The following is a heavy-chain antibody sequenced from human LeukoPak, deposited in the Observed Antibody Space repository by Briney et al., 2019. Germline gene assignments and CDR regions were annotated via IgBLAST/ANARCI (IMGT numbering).Heavy chain of an antibody. V-gene: IGHV1-8*01. J-gene: IGHJ4*02. CDR2: MNPNSGNT. Sequence: GASVKVSCKASGYTFTSYGVSCVRQATGQGLEWMGWMNPNSGNTGYAQKFQGRVTMTRNTSISTAYMELSSLRSEDTAVYYCARGGRSGSRRLLDYWGQGTLVTVSS. CDR3: ARGGRSGSRRLLDY. CDR1: GYTFTSYG. D-gene: IGHD1-26*01.